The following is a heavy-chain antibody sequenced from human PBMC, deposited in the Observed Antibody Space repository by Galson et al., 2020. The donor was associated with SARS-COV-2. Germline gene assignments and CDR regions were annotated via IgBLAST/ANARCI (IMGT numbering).Heavy chain of an antibody. V-gene: IGHV3-64D*08. D-gene: IGHD3-10*01. J-gene: IGHJ5*02. CDR3: VKSTYYYGSGSYQRWFDP. CDR1: GFTFSSYA. Sequence: GESLKISCSASGFTFSSYAMHWVRQAPGKGLEYVSAISSNGGSTYYADSVKGRFTISRDNSKNTLYLQMSSLRAEDTAVYYCVKSTYYYGSGSYQRWFDPWGQGTLVTVSS. CDR2: ISSNGGST.